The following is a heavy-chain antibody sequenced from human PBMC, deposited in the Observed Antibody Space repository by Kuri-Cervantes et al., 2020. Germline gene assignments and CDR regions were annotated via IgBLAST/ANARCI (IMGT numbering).Heavy chain of an antibody. V-gene: IGHV4-39*07. J-gene: IGHJ3*02. D-gene: IGHD2-2*01. Sequence: GSLRLSCTVSGGSIRTTIDYWAWIRQPPGKGLEWIGAIYYTGRTYYKPSLKSRVTISIDTSKNQFSLKLSSVTAADTAVYYCARDSNIVVVPAAIGPGAFDIWGQGTMVTVSS. CDR2: IYYTGRT. CDR1: GGSIRTTIDY. CDR3: ARDSNIVVVPAAIGPGAFDI.